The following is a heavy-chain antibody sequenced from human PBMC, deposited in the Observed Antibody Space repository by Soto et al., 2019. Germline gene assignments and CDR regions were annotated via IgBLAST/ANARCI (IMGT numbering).Heavy chain of an antibody. CDR2: IYTSGST. D-gene: IGHD3-3*01. V-gene: IGHV4-4*07. Sequence: SETLSLTCTVSGGSISSYSWRWIRHPAGKGLEWIGRIYTSGSTNYNPSLKSRVTMSVDTSKNQFSLKLSSVTAADTAVYYCARGRTIFGVVSRFDCWGQGALVSVSA. J-gene: IGHJ4*02. CDR1: GGSISSYS. CDR3: ARGRTIFGVVSRFDC.